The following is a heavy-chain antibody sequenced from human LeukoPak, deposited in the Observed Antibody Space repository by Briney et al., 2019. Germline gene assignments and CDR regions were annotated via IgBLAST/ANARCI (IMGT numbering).Heavy chain of an antibody. J-gene: IGHJ4*02. CDR3: AREVSGTVYFDY. CDR2: IFYSGST. V-gene: IGHV4-59*11. D-gene: IGHD1-26*01. CDR1: GGSIRGHN. Sequence: SSETLSLTCTVSGGSIRGHNWSWIRQPPGKVLEYIGYIFYSGSTNYNPSLKSRVTISVDTSKNQISLKLSSVTAADAAVYYCAREVSGTVYFDYWGQGTLVTVSS.